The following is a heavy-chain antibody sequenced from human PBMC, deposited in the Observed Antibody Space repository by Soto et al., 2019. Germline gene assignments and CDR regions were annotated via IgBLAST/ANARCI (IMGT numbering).Heavy chain of an antibody. Sequence: ASVKVSCKASGGTFSSYAISWVRQAPGQGLEWMGGIIPIFGTANYAQKFQGRVTITADESTSTAYMELSSLRSEDTAVYYCARDPGYYGSGSYSQGAFDIWGQGTMVTVSS. V-gene: IGHV1-69*13. D-gene: IGHD3-10*01. J-gene: IGHJ3*02. CDR3: ARDPGYYGSGSYSQGAFDI. CDR2: IIPIFGTA. CDR1: GGTFSSYA.